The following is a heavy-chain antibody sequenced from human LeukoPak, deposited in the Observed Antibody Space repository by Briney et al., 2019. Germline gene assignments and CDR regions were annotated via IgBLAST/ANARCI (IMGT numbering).Heavy chain of an antibody. V-gene: IGHV1-18*01. CDR2: INTRSGNA. Sequence: ASVKVSCKASGYTLTTYEIIWVRQAPGQGLEWMGWINTRSGNANYAHQLQGRVTMTTDTSTSTSYMELASLRFDDTAIYYCARNHLGLGLWGQGTLVTVSS. CDR1: GYTLTTYE. D-gene: IGHD3-16*01. J-gene: IGHJ4*02. CDR3: ARNHLGLGL.